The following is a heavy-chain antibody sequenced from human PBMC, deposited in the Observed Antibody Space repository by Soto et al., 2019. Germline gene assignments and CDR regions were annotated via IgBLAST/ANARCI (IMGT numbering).Heavy chain of an antibody. V-gene: IGHV3-33*08. J-gene: IGHJ6*02. CDR3: ASQIFWSGSTAHGMDV. CDR1: GFTFNTYG. Sequence: PGGSLRLSCTTSGFTFNTYGMHWVRQAPGKGLEWVAIIWYDGSNKYYADSVKGRFTISRDNSKNTLYLQMNSLRAEDTAVYYCASQIFWSGSTAHGMDVWGQGTAVTVSS. CDR2: IWYDGSNK. D-gene: IGHD3-3*01.